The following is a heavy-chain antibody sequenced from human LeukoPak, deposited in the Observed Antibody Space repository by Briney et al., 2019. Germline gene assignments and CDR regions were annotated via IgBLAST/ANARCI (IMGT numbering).Heavy chain of an antibody. CDR3: AKDSMTYYYDSSGYSLDY. V-gene: IGHV3-43*02. Sequence: PGGSLRLSCAASGFTFDDYAMHWVRQAPGKGLEWVSLISGDGGSTYYADSVKGRFTISRDNSKNSLYLQMNSLRTEDTALYYCAKDSMTYYYDSSGYSLDYWGQGTLVTVSS. J-gene: IGHJ4*02. D-gene: IGHD3-22*01. CDR2: ISGDGGST. CDR1: GFTFDDYA.